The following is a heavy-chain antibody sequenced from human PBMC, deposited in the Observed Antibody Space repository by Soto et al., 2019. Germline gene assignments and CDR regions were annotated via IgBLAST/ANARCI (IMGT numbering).Heavy chain of an antibody. J-gene: IGHJ3*02. V-gene: IGHV3-7*01. D-gene: IGHD1-20*01. CDR2: IKQDANEM. CDR3: VAYNTSRHAAFDI. CDR1: GFRFRTYW. Sequence: EVQVVESGGGLVQPGGSLRLSCAASGFRFRTYWMSWVRQAPGKGLEWLANIKQDANEMYYVDSVKGRFTISGDSAKNSLFLIMDSLRVEDTAVYYCVAYNTSRHAAFDIWGQGTTVIVSS.